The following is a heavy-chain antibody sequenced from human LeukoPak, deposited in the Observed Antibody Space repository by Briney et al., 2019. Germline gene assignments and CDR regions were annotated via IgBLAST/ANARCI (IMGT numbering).Heavy chain of an antibody. J-gene: IGHJ4*02. CDR1: GFTFDDYA. Sequence: PGGSLRLSCAASGFTFDDYAMHWVRQAPGKGLEWVSGISWNSGSIGYADSVKGRFTISRDNAKNSLYLQMNGLRAEDTALYYCAKDNDFWSGYFGGIDYWGQGTLVTVSS. CDR3: AKDNDFWSGYFGGIDY. D-gene: IGHD3-3*01. CDR2: ISWNSGSI. V-gene: IGHV3-9*01.